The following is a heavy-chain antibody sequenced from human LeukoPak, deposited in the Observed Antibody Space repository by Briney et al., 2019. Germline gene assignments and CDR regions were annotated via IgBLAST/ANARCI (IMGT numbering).Heavy chain of an antibody. CDR3: ARDIYGGHDY. CDR1: GFTSSNYW. V-gene: IGHV3-7*04. Sequence: GGSLRLSCEASGFTSSNYWMSWVRQAPGNGLEWVANINQDGSEKSYVDSVEGRFTISRDNAKKSLYLHVNSLRAEDTAVYYCARDIYGGHDYWVQGTLLTVSS. J-gene: IGHJ4*02. D-gene: IGHD2-21*01. CDR2: INQDGSEK.